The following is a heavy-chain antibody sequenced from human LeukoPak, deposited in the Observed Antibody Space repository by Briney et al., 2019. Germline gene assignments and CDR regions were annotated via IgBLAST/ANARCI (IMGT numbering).Heavy chain of an antibody. CDR1: GYTFTGYY. V-gene: IGHV1-2*02. CDR3: ARDRPNNWFDP. J-gene: IGHJ5*02. Sequence: GASLKVSCKASGYTFTGYYIHWVRQAPGQGLEWLGWINPNSGVTNYAQKFQGRVTMTRDTSISTAYMELSRLRSDDTAVYYCARDRPNNWFDPWGQGTLVTVSS. CDR2: INPNSGVT.